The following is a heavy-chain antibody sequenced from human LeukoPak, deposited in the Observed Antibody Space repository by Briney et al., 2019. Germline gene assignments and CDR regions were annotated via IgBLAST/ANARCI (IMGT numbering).Heavy chain of an antibody. CDR3: ARHSSGWFRSAFDI. J-gene: IGHJ3*02. CDR2: IYYSGST. V-gene: IGHV4-39*01. CDR1: GGSISSYY. D-gene: IGHD6-19*01. Sequence: SETLSLTCTVSGGSISSYYWSWIRQPPGKGLEWIGSIYYSGSTYYNPSLKSRVTISVDTSKNQFSLMLSSVTATDTAVYYCARHSSGWFRSAFDIWGQGTMVTVSS.